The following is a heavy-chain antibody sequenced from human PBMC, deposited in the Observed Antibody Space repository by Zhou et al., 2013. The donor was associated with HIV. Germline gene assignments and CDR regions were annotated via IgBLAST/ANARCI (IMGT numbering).Heavy chain of an antibody. CDR1: GGTFSTYS. Sequence: VQLVQSGNVLKRPGSSVKVSCEASGGTFSTYSLSWVRQAPGQGLEWMGGIIPIFGTRNYAQKFKGRVTISTDESTSTVYMELSSLRSEDTAVYYCATSPRRTLEHSQHWGQGHPGHRLL. CDR3: ATSPRRTLEHSQH. J-gene: IGHJ1*01. V-gene: IGHV1-69*05. CDR2: IIPIFGTR.